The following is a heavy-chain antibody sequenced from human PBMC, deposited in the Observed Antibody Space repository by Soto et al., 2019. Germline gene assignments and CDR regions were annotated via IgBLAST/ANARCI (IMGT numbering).Heavy chain of an antibody. Sequence: GASVKVSCKASGYTFTSYYMHWVRQAPGQGLEWMGIINPSGGSTSYAQKFQGRVTMTRDTSTSTVYMELSSLRSEDTAVYYCARDRTPNSSGWYNWFDPWGQGTLVTVSS. V-gene: IGHV1-46*03. CDR1: GYTFTSYY. CDR3: ARDRTPNSSGWYNWFDP. D-gene: IGHD6-19*01. CDR2: INPSGGST. J-gene: IGHJ5*02.